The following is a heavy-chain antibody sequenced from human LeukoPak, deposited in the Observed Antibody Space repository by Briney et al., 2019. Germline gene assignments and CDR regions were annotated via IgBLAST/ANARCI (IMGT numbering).Heavy chain of an antibody. CDR3: ASTFGVVTYFDY. Sequence: PSQTLSLTCTVSGGSISSGDYYWSCIRQPPGRGLEWIGYIYYSGSTYYNPSLKSRVTISVDTSKNQFSLKLSSVTAADTAVYYCASTFGVVTYFDYWGQGTLVTVSS. D-gene: IGHD3-3*01. V-gene: IGHV4-30-4*01. J-gene: IGHJ4*02. CDR2: IYYSGST. CDR1: GGSISSGDYY.